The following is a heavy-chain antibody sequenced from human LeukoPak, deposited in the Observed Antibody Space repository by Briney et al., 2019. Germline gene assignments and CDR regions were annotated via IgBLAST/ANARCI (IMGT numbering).Heavy chain of an antibody. J-gene: IGHJ4*02. D-gene: IGHD1-26*01. CDR2: IREDGGEK. V-gene: IGHV3-7*01. CDR3: ARDYRGGWNDY. Sequence: GGPLRLSCAATGFTFTKHWMSWVRQSKDKGLECVAKIREDGGEKHYVDSVKGRFTISRDNAKNSLYLEMNNLSVDDTAVYYCARDYRGGWNDYWGQGTLVTVSS. CDR1: GFTFTKHW.